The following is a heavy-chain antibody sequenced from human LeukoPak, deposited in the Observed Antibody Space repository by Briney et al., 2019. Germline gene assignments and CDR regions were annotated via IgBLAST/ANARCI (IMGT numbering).Heavy chain of an antibody. V-gene: IGHV3-23*01. CDR1: GLTFSSYD. Sequence: GGSLRLSCAASGLTFSSYDMSWVRQAPGKGLEWVSGISDSGGSTYYADSVKGRFTISRDNPKNTLYLQMNSLRAEDTAVYYRAKGYYDFWSGYGYWGQGTLVTVSS. CDR2: ISDSGGST. CDR3: AKGYYDFWSGYGY. J-gene: IGHJ4*02. D-gene: IGHD3-3*01.